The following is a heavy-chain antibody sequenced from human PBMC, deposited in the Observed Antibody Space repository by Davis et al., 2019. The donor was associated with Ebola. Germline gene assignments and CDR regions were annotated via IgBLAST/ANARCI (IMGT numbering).Heavy chain of an antibody. J-gene: IGHJ3*02. CDR2: ISSSGSTI. CDR3: ARVGLVGAFDI. CDR1: ASTSSDYY. Sequence: AGSLTLSCAASASTSSDYYMSWIRQVPGKGLEWVSYISSSGSTIYYADSVKGRFTISRDHAKNSLYLQMNSLRAEATAVYYCARVGLVGAFDIWGQGTMVTVSS. V-gene: IGHV3-11*01. D-gene: IGHD3-16*01.